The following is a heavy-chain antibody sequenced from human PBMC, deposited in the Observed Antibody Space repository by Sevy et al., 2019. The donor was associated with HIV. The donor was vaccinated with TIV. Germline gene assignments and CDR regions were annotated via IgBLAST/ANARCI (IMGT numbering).Heavy chain of an antibody. CDR1: GDSVTNYY. Sequence: SETLSLNCTVSGDSVTNYYWNWIRQPAGKGLEWIGRIYTSGNTNSGNTNYNPSLKSRVTMSVDTSKNRFSLKLTSVTAADTAVYYCASGRGYSYSLNYWGQGTVVTVFS. CDR2: IYTSGNT. CDR3: ASGRGYSYSLNY. J-gene: IGHJ4*02. V-gene: IGHV4-4*07. D-gene: IGHD2-2*03.